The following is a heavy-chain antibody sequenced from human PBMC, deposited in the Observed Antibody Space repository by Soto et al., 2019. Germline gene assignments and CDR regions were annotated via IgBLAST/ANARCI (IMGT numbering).Heavy chain of an antibody. CDR1: GYTFTSYY. CDR2: INPSGGST. CDR3: AREDRAPASPFDY. Sequence: QVQLVQSGAEVKKPGASVKVSCKASGYTFTSYYMHWVRQAPGQGLEWMGIINPSGGSTSYAQKFQGRVNMTRDTATSTVYMELSSLRSEDTAVYYCAREDRAPASPFDYWGQGTLVTVSS. D-gene: IGHD3-16*02. J-gene: IGHJ4*02. V-gene: IGHV1-46*01.